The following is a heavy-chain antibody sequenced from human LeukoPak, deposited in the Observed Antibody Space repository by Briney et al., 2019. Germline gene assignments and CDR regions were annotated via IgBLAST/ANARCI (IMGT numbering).Heavy chain of an antibody. CDR1: GGSISSSSYY. CDR3: ARLSSGWYLMGHY. Sequence: SETLSLTCTVSGGSISSSSYYWGWIRQPPGKGLEWIGSIYYSGSTYYNPSLKSRVTIPVDTSKNQFSLKLSSVTAADTAVYYCARLSSGWYLMGHYWGQGTLVTVSS. CDR2: IYYSGST. V-gene: IGHV4-39*01. D-gene: IGHD6-19*01. J-gene: IGHJ4*02.